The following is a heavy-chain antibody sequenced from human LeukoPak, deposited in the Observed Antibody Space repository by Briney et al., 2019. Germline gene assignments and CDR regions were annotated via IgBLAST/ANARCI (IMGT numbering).Heavy chain of an antibody. Sequence: PGGSLRLSCAASGFTFSSYGMHWVRQAPGKGLEWVAFIRYDGSNKYYADSVKGRFTISRDNSKNTLYLQMNSLRAEDTAVYYCAKETTGEYTSNALDPWGQGTLVTVSS. J-gene: IGHJ5*02. V-gene: IGHV3-30*02. CDR2: IRYDGSNK. CDR3: AKETTGEYTSNALDP. D-gene: IGHD1-14*01. CDR1: GFTFSSYG.